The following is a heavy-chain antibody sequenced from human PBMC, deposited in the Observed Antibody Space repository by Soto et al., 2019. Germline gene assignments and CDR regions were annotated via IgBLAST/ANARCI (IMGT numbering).Heavy chain of an antibody. D-gene: IGHD2-2*01. CDR3: ASGLCGSSTSCNNHNYYYGMDV. CDR2: IIPIFGTA. J-gene: IGHJ6*02. Sequence: RASVKVSCKASGGTFSSYAISWVRQAPGQGLEWMGGIIPIFGTANYAQKFQGRVTITADESTSTAYMELSSLRSDDTAVYYCASGLCGSSTSCNNHNYYYGMDVWGQGTTVTVSS. V-gene: IGHV1-69*13. CDR1: GGTFSSYA.